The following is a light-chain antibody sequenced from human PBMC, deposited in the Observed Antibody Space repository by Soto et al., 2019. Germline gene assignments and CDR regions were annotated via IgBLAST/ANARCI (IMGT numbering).Light chain of an antibody. CDR1: SSDIGSNP. CDR3: SAWDDSIYGPV. CDR2: RDN. Sequence: QAVVTQPPSASGTPGQRVAISCSGGSSDIGSNPVNWYLHLPGAAPKLLIYRDNQRPSGVPDRFSGSKSGTSASLTISGLRSEDEADYFCSAWDDSIYGPVFGGGTKLTVL. V-gene: IGLV1-44*01. J-gene: IGLJ2*01.